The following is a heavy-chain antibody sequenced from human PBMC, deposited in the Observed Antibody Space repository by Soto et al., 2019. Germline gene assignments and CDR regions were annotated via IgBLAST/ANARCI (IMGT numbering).Heavy chain of an antibody. D-gene: IGHD3-10*01. CDR3: GILVWEIITYCSGMDV. CDR1: GFNFNKYA. CDR2: ISYNGNEK. V-gene: IGHV3-30*14. J-gene: IGHJ6*02. Sequence: QVQLVESGGGVVQPGRSLRLSCAASGFNFNKYALYWVRQAPGKGLEWVAAISYNGNEKYYADSVKGRFTISRNSSKNTLSLQMIRLRVEDTSVYYCGILVWEIITYCSGMDVWGQGTTVTVAS.